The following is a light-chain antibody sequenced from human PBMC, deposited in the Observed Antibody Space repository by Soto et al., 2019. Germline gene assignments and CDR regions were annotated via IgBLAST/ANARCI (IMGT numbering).Light chain of an antibody. Sequence: QSVLTQPPSVSGAPGQRVTISCTGSRSNIGAGYDVHWYQQLPGRAPKLLIYGNTNRPAGVPDRFSGSKSGPSASLAITGLQAEDEADYYCRSLDSSLSVLFGGGTKLTVL. CDR3: RSLDSSLSVL. CDR1: RSNIGAGYD. J-gene: IGLJ2*01. CDR2: GNT. V-gene: IGLV1-40*01.